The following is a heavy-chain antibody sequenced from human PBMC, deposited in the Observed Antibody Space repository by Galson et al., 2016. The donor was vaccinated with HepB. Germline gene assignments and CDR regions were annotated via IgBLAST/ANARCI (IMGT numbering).Heavy chain of an antibody. V-gene: IGHV3-30-3*01. CDR3: ARAPLEMATIQRGYFGY. J-gene: IGHJ4*02. Sequence: SLRLSCAASGFTFSSYAMHWVRQAPGKGLEWVAVISFDGSNKYYADSVKGRFTISRDNSKNTLYLQMNSLRAEDTAVHYCARAPLEMATIQRGYFGYWGQGTLVTVSS. D-gene: IGHD5-24*01. CDR1: GFTFSSYA. CDR2: ISFDGSNK.